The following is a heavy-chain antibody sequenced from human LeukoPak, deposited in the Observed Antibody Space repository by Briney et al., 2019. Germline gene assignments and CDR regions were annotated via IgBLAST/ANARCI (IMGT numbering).Heavy chain of an antibody. CDR3: ASCPWFGEDVGY. J-gene: IGHJ4*02. V-gene: IGHV4-34*01. CDR1: GGSFSKYF. Sequence: SETLSLTCAVYGGSFSKYFWTWIRQPPGKGLEWIGEINHSGSTNYSPSLKSRVTISVDTSKNQFSLKLSSVTAADTAVYYCASCPWFGEDVGYWGQGTLVTVSS. CDR2: INHSGST. D-gene: IGHD3-10*01.